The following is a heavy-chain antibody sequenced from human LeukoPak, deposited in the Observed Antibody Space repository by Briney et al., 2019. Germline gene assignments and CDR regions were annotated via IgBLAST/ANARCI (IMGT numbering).Heavy chain of an antibody. J-gene: IGHJ6*03. D-gene: IGHD4-17*01. CDR3: ARGTYGYYMDV. V-gene: IGHV4-38-2*02. CDR2: IYRSGST. CDR1: NYSISNSLY. Sequence: PSETLSLTCSGSNYSISNSLYWGWLRQPPGKGLEWIGSIYRSGSTFYNPSLKSRVTISLDTSKNQFSLRLSSVTAADTAVYFCARGTYGYYMDVWGKGTTVTVSS.